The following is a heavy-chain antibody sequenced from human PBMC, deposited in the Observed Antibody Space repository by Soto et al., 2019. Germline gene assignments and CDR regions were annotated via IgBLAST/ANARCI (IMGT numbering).Heavy chain of an antibody. V-gene: IGHV1-8*01. CDR1: GDTFTTYD. J-gene: IGHJ4*02. CDR3: ARGRASGSYYLLDY. CDR2: INPNSGNI. Sequence: ASVKVSGKASGDTFTTYDINRVRQATGHGLEWMGWINPNSGNIGYAQRFQGRVTMTRDTAIRTAYMEVSSLRSDDTAVYYCARGRASGSYYLLDYWGQGTLVTVSS. D-gene: IGHD3-10*01.